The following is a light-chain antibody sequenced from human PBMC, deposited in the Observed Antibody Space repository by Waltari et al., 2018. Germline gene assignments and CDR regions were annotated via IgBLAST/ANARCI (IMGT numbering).Light chain of an antibody. CDR3: QQYGTPPRT. J-gene: IGKJ1*01. V-gene: IGKV3-20*01. CDR2: GAS. Sequence: SPGTLSLSPGEGATLSCRASQTINRNYLAWHQQKPGQPPRLLIYGASSRATGIPDRFSGSGSGTDFTLTISRLEPEDFAVYYCQQYGTPPRTFGQGTKVEI. CDR1: QTINRNY.